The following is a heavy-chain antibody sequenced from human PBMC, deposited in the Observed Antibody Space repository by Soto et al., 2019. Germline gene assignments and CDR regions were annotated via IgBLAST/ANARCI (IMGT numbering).Heavy chain of an antibody. D-gene: IGHD3-10*01. CDR3: ATERNRARLFDY. CDR1: GYTLTELS. Sequence: ASVKVSCKVSGYTLTELSMHWVRQAPGKGLEWMGGFDPEDGETIYAQKFQGRVTMTEDTSTDTAYMELSSLRSEDTAVCYCATERNRARLFDYWGQGTLVTVSS. CDR2: FDPEDGET. V-gene: IGHV1-24*01. J-gene: IGHJ4*02.